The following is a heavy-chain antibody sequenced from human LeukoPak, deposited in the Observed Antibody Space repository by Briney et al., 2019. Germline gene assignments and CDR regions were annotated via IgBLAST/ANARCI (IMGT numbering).Heavy chain of an antibody. Sequence: GGSLRLSCAASGFTCSSYSMNWVRQAPGKGLEWVSSISSSSSYIYYADSVKGRFTISRDNAKNSLYLQMNSLRAEDTAVYYCARGRGHIVVVTSDYWGQGTLVTVSS. CDR2: ISSSSSYI. J-gene: IGHJ4*02. CDR1: GFTCSSYS. CDR3: ARGRGHIVVVTSDY. D-gene: IGHD2-21*02. V-gene: IGHV3-21*01.